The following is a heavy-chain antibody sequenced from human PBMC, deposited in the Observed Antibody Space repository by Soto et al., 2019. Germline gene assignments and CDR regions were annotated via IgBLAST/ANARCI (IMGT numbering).Heavy chain of an antibody. CDR3: ARGGGLDEFFDY. D-gene: IGHD3-10*01. V-gene: IGHV4-4*02. CDR2: IYPSGGT. J-gene: IGHJ4*02. CDR1: GGSISNYNW. Sequence: QVQLQESGPGLVKDSGTLSLTCAVSGGSISNYNWLTWVRQTTGKRLEWIGEIYPSGGTNYNPSLKSRVTISLDKSKNLFSLNVNSVTAADTAVYYCARGGGLDEFFDYWGQGILVTVSS.